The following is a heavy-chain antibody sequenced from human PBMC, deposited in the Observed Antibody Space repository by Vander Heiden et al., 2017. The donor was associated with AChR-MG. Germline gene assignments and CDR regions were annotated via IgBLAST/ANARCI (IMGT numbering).Heavy chain of an antibody. J-gene: IGHJ6*02. CDR2: MDPKSGNT. V-gene: IGHV1-8*01. Sequence: QVQLVQSGAEVTRPGASVKVSCKASGYYFTSYYGYWVRLATGQGLEWMGWMDPKSGNTGYAHNFQDRVAMTRNTSTSTAYMALTSLKSDDTAVYYCARAYSTSWLFSYDGMDLWGQGTTVIVS. CDR3: ARAYSTSWLFSYDGMDL. CDR1: GYYFTSYY. D-gene: IGHD3-22*01.